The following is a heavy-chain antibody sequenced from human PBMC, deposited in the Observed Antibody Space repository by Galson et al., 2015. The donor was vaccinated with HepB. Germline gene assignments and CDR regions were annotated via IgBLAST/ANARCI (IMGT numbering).Heavy chain of an antibody. D-gene: IGHD1/OR15-1a*01. J-gene: IGHJ4*02. CDR2: IWDDGSNK. CDR3: ARDVRNSFDY. V-gene: IGHV3-33*01. CDR1: RFTFRNYA. Sequence: SLRLSCAASRFTFRNYAMHWVRQAPGKGLEWVAVIWDDGSNKFHADSVKGRFTISRDNSKNTLYLQMNSLRAEDTAVYYCARDVRNSFDYWGQGTLVTVSS.